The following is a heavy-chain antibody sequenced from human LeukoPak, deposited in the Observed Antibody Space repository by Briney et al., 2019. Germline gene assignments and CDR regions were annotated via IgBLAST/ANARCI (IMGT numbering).Heavy chain of an antibody. Sequence: EASVKVSCKASGGTFSSYAISWVRQAPGQGLEWMGGIIPIFGTANYAQKFQGRVTITADESTSTAYTELSSLRSEDTAVYYCASGGATGAVAKDYWGQGTLVTVSS. V-gene: IGHV1-69*01. J-gene: IGHJ4*02. D-gene: IGHD6-19*01. CDR2: IIPIFGTA. CDR3: ASGGATGAVAKDY. CDR1: GGTFSSYA.